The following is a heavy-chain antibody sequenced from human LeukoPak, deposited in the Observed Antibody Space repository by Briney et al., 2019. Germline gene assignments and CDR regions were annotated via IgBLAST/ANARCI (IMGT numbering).Heavy chain of an antibody. CDR2: KNPNSGNS. CDR3: AREGLDY. CDR1: GYTFTNYD. Sequence: ASVKVSCKASGYTFTNYDINWVRQAPGQGREWMGYKNPNSGNSAYAQKFQGRVTITTDASITTAYMELSGLRSEDTALYYCAREGLDYWGQGTLVTVSS. V-gene: IGHV1-8*01. J-gene: IGHJ4*02.